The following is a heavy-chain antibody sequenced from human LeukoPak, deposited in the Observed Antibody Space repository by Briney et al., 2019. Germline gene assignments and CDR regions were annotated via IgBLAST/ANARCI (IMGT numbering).Heavy chain of an antibody. Sequence: PGGFLRLSCAASGFTFSSDGMHWVRQAPGKGLEWVAFIRYDGSNKYYADSVKGRFTISRDNSKNTLYLQMNSLRAEDTAVYYCAKENYSSSWHADYWGQGTLVTVSS. V-gene: IGHV3-30*02. CDR2: IRYDGSNK. CDR1: GFTFSSDG. D-gene: IGHD6-13*01. CDR3: AKENYSSSWHADY. J-gene: IGHJ4*02.